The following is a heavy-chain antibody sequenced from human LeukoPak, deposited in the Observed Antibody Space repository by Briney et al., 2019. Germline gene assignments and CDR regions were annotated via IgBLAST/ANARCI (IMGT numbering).Heavy chain of an antibody. CDR2: IYSGGST. CDR1: VFIVISNY. D-gene: IGHD4-17*01. J-gene: IGHJ4*02. Sequence: GGSLTLSFPSSVFIVISNYMTWVRQAPGRGLEWVSVIYSGGSTYYPDSVKGGFTIPRDNSKNTLYLQMNSLRTEDTAVYYCARDDVTTTFDYWGQGTLVTVSS. V-gene: IGHV3-66*01. CDR3: ARDDVTTTFDY.